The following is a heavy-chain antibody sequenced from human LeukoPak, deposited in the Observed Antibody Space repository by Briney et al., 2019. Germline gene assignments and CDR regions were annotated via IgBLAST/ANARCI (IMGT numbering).Heavy chain of an antibody. CDR1: GGSFSGYY. CDR3: ARGVTIFGVVPNRFDP. V-gene: IGHV4-34*01. CDR2: SNHSGST. Sequence: SETLSLTCAVYGGSFSGYYWSWIRQPPGKGLEWIGESNHSGSTNYNPSLKSRVTISVDTSKNQFSLKLSSVTAADTAVYYCARGVTIFGVVPNRFDPWGQGTLVTVSS. D-gene: IGHD3-3*01. J-gene: IGHJ5*02.